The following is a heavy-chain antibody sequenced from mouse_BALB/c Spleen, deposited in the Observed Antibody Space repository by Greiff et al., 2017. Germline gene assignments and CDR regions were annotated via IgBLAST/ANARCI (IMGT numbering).Heavy chain of an antibody. J-gene: IGHJ4*01. Sequence: EVQRVESGGGLVQPGGSRKLSCAASGFTFSSFGMHWVRQAPEKGLEWVAYISSGSSTIYYADTVKGRFTISRDNPKNTLFLQMTSLRSEDTAMYYCARSLDSSGYDYAMDYWGQGTSVTVSS. V-gene: IGHV5-17*02. CDR1: GFTFSSFG. CDR3: ARSLDSSGYDYAMDY. CDR2: ISSGSSTI. D-gene: IGHD3-2*01.